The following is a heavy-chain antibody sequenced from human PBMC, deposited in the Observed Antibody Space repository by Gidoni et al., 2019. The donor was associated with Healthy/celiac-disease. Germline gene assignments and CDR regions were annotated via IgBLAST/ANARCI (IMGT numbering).Heavy chain of an antibody. CDR2: INHSAST. CDR3: AGGPYSSSWYGSYYSYYGMDV. J-gene: IGHJ6*02. D-gene: IGHD6-13*01. V-gene: IGHV4-34*01. CDR1: GGSFSGCY. Sequence: VQLQQWGAGLLKPSETLSLTCAVYGGSFSGCYWLGVRQPRGKGLEWIGEINHSASTNYNPPLKSRVTISVYTSKNQFALKLSSVTAADTSVYYCAGGPYSSSWYGSYYSYYGMDVWGQGTTVTVSS.